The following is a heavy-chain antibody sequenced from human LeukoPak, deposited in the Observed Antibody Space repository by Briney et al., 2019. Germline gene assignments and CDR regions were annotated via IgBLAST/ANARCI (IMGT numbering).Heavy chain of an antibody. CDR2: ISGGGGST. J-gene: IGHJ4*02. CDR3: AKATLRTTVIKGVLDY. V-gene: IGHV3-23*01. Sequence: PGGSLRLSCAASGFTFSSYAMGWVRQAPGKGREWVSGISGGGGSTYYADSVKGRFTIARDNSKNTLYLQMNSLRAEDTAVYYCAKATLRTTVIKGVLDYWGQGTLVTVSA. CDR1: GFTFSSYA. D-gene: IGHD4-23*01.